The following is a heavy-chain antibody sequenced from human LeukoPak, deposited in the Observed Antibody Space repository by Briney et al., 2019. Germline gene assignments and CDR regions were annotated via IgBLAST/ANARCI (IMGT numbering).Heavy chain of an antibody. Sequence: SGKVSCKGSGGTFTSYAISWVRKAPGQGLGWMGGIIPIFGTANYAQKFQGRVTITADESTSTAYMGLSSLRSEDTAVYYCATAPDIVVVVAAPASYYYYGMDVWGQGTTVTVSS. CDR2: IIPIFGTA. V-gene: IGHV1-69*01. J-gene: IGHJ6*02. CDR3: ATAPDIVVVVAAPASYYYYGMDV. D-gene: IGHD2-15*01. CDR1: GGTFTSYA.